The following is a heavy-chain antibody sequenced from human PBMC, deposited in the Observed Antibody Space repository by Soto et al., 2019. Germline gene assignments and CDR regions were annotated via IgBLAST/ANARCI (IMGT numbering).Heavy chain of an antibody. J-gene: IGHJ6*02. CDR1: GLTFSTYG. CDR2: IWYDGSNK. Sequence: QVQLVESGGGLVQPGRSLRLSCAASGLTFSTYGMHWVRQAPGKGLEWVAVIWYDGSNKYYTESVKGRFSISRDNSKSTLYLQMNSLRDEDTAVYYCASGDRVGATAPYYDYYGMDVWGQGTTVTVSS. D-gene: IGHD1-26*01. V-gene: IGHV3-33*01. CDR3: ASGDRVGATAPYYDYYGMDV.